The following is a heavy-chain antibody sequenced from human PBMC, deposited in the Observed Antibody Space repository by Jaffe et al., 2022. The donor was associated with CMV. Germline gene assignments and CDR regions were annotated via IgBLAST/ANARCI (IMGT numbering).Heavy chain of an antibody. CDR1: GFTFNNYA. J-gene: IGHJ4*02. D-gene: IGHD6-19*01. CDR3: AKEGTSGWYGHKEFDY. Sequence: EVQLLESGGGLVQPGGSLRLSCAASGFTFNNYAMNWVRQAPGKGLEWVSAISGSGGSTYYADSVKGRFTISRDNSKNTLYLQMNSLRAEDTAVYYCAKEGTSGWYGHKEFDYWGQGTLVTVSS. V-gene: IGHV3-23*01. CDR2: ISGSGGST.